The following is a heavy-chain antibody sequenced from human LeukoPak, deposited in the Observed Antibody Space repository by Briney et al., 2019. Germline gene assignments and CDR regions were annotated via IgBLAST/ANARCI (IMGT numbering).Heavy chain of an antibody. Sequence: ASVKVSCKASGYTFTSYGISWVRQAPGQGLEWMGWISAYNGNTNYAQKLQGRVTMTTDTSTSTAYMELRSLRSDDTAVYYCAREAYYYDSSGYSHYFDYWGQGTLVTVSS. CDR1: GYTFTSYG. J-gene: IGHJ4*02. V-gene: IGHV1-18*01. CDR3: AREAYYYDSSGYSHYFDY. CDR2: ISAYNGNT. D-gene: IGHD3-22*01.